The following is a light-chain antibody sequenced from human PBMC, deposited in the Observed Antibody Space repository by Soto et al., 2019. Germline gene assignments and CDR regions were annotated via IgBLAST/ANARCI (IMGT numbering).Light chain of an antibody. V-gene: IGLV1-44*01. CDR3: AAWDDSLREV. J-gene: IGLJ1*01. Sequence: QSVLTQPPSASATPGQRVTISCSGSSSNIGSNAVNWYQQLPGTAPKLLIYNNNQRPSGFPDRFSGSKSGTSASLAISGLQSEDEADYYCAAWDDSLREVFGTGTKLTVL. CDR2: NNN. CDR1: SSNIGSNA.